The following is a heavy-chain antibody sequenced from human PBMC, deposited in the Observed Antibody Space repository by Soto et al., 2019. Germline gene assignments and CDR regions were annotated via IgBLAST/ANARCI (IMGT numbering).Heavy chain of an antibody. D-gene: IGHD3-22*01. J-gene: IGHJ6*02. CDR2: IYYSGST. CDR3: ARGSYDYYDSSGYFLYYYGMDV. Sequence: QVQLQESGPGLVKPSQTLSLTCTVSGGSIISGGYYWSWIRQHPGKGLEWIGYIYYSGSTYYNPSLKSRVTISVDTSKNQFSLKLSSVTAADTAVYYCARGSYDYYDSSGYFLYYYGMDVWGQGTTVTVSS. V-gene: IGHV4-31*03. CDR1: GGSIISGGYY.